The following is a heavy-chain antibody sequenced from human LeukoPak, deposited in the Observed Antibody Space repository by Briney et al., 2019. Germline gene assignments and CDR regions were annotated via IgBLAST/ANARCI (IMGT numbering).Heavy chain of an antibody. CDR3: ARLAVIVGATRMFDY. CDR2: IYYSGST. D-gene: IGHD1-26*01. Sequence: PSQTLSLTCTVSGGSISSGDYYWSWIRQPPGKGLEWIGSIYYSGSTYYNPSLKSRVTISVDTSKNQFSLKLSSVTAADTAVYYCARLAVIVGATRMFDYWGQGTLVTVSS. CDR1: GGSISSGDYY. J-gene: IGHJ4*02. V-gene: IGHV4-30-2*03.